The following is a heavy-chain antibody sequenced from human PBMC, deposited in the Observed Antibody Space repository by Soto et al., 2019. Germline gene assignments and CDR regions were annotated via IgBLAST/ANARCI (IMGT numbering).Heavy chain of an antibody. J-gene: IGHJ3*02. CDR2: ISTSTGNT. CDR1: GYAFTNYD. D-gene: IGHD6-6*01. V-gene: IGHV1-18*04. CDR3: ARGEGMAARHDGYDI. Sequence: ASVKVSCKASGYAFTNYDVSWVRQAPGQGLEWMGWISTSTGNTNYAQKLQGRVSMTTDTSASTAYMELRSLRSDDTAVYYCARGEGMAARHDGYDIWGQGTMVTVSS.